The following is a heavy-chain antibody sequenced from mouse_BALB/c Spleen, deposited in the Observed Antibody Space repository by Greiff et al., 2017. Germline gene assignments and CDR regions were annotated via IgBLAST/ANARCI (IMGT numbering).Heavy chain of an antibody. J-gene: IGHJ1*01. CDR3: ARCHYYYGSSYRYFDV. V-gene: IGHV1-63*02. D-gene: IGHD1-1*01. Sequence: VQLQQSGAELVRPGTSVKISCKASGYTFTNYWLGWVKQRPGHGLEWIGDIYPGGGYTNYNEKFKGKATLTADTSSSTAYMQLSSLTSEDSAVYFCARCHYYYGSSYRYFDVWGAGTTVTVSS. CDR2: IYPGGGYT. CDR1: GYTFTNYW.